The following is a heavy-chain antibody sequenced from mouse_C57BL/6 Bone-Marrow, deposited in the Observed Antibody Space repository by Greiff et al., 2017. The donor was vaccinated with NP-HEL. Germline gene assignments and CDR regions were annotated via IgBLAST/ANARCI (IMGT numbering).Heavy chain of an antibody. Sequence: VQLQQSGAELAKPGASVKLSCKASGYTFTSYWMHWVKQRPGQGLEWIGYINPSSGYTKYNQKFKDKATLTADKSSSTAYMQLSSLTYEDSAVYYCASHYYGSSYPFAYWGQGTLVTVSA. CDR2: INPSSGYT. CDR1: GYTFTSYW. D-gene: IGHD1-1*01. V-gene: IGHV1-7*01. CDR3: ASHYYGSSYPFAY. J-gene: IGHJ3*01.